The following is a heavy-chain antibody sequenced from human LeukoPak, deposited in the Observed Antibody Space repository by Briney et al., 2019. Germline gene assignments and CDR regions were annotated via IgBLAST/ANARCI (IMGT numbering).Heavy chain of an antibody. D-gene: IGHD6-13*01. CDR3: ARVLLAAAPCDY. Sequence: SETLSLTCTVSGGSISSYYWSWIRQPAGKGLEWIGRIYTSGSTNYSPSLKSRVTMSVDTSKNQFSLKLSSVTAADTAVYYCARVLLAAAPCDYWGQGTLVTVSS. CDR2: IYTSGST. J-gene: IGHJ4*02. V-gene: IGHV4-4*07. CDR1: GGSISSYY.